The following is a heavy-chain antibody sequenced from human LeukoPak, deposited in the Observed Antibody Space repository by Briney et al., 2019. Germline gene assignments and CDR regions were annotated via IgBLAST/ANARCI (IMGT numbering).Heavy chain of an antibody. Sequence: PSETLSLTCAVYGGSFSGYYWSWIRQPPGKGLEWIGEINHSGSTNYNPSLKSRVTISVDTSKNQFSLKLSSVTAADTAVYYCARKDCSGGSCYSGRVNWFDPWGQGTLVTVSS. V-gene: IGHV4-34*01. CDR3: ARKDCSGGSCYSGRVNWFDP. J-gene: IGHJ5*02. D-gene: IGHD2-15*01. CDR2: INHSGST. CDR1: GGSFSGYY.